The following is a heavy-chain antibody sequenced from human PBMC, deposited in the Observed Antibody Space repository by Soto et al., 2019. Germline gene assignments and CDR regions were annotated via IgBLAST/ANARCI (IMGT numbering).Heavy chain of an antibody. CDR1: GGSISSYY. Sequence: SETLSLTCTVSGGSISSYYWSWIRQPPGKGLEWIGNIFYSGNTHYNPALSSRLSISVDTSKNQFSLKLTSVTAADTAVYYCASMRGGYDSRGYDYWGQGTLVTVSS. D-gene: IGHD3-22*01. V-gene: IGHV4-59*12. CDR3: ASMRGGYDSRGYDY. CDR2: IFYSGNT. J-gene: IGHJ4*02.